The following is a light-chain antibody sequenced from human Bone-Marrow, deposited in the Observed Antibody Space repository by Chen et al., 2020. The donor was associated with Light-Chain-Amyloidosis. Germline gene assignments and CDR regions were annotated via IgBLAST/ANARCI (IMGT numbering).Light chain of an antibody. CDR1: QSLSHSTGYNY. Sequence: VLTQSPLSLPVTPGESASISCRSSQSLSHSTGYNYLDWYLQKPGQSPQLLIYLGSTRASGVPDRFSGSGSGTDFTLKIRRVETEDVGVYYCMQALQSPPTFGQGTKVEIK. CDR3: MQALQSPPT. V-gene: IGKV2-28*01. J-gene: IGKJ1*01. CDR2: LGS.